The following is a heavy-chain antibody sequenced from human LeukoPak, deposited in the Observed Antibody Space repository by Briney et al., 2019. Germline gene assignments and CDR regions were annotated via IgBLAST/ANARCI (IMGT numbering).Heavy chain of an antibody. J-gene: IGHJ3*02. CDR2: IYYSGST. CDR1: GGSISSYY. CDR3: ARLYSSSGGAFDI. Sequence: SETLSLTCTVSGGSISSYYWSWIRQPPGKGLEWIGYIYYSGSTNYNPSLKSRVTISVDTSKNQFSLKLSSVTAADTAVYYCARLYSSSGGAFDIWGQGTMVTVSS. D-gene: IGHD6-13*01. V-gene: IGHV4-59*08.